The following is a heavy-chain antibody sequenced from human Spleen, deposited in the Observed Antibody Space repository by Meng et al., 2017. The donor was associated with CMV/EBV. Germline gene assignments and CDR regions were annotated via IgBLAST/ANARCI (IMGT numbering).Heavy chain of an antibody. CDR3: ARDIVPGYYYGLDV. CDR2: ISSDVTKT. CDR1: GFTFSTYW. V-gene: IGHV3-74*03. D-gene: IGHD2-15*01. Sequence: GESLISCAASGFTFSTYWMDWVRQAPGEGLVWVSRISSDVTKTTYADFVKGRFTISRDNAKNTLYLQMNSLRVEDTAVYYCARDIVPGYYYGLDVWGQGTTVTVSS. J-gene: IGHJ6*02.